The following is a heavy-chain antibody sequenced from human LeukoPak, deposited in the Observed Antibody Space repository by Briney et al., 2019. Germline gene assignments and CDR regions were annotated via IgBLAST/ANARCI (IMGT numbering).Heavy chain of an antibody. D-gene: IGHD2/OR15-2a*01. Sequence: PSGTLSLSCTVSGGSISGYSWSWVRQPPGKGLEWIGYTHYSGSSNYNPSLKSRVTISVDTSKNQFSLKVSSVTAADTAVYYCARCGRNNRGSYYMEDWGKGTTVTVSS. CDR2: THYSGSS. V-gene: IGHV4-59*01. CDR3: ARCGRNNRGSYYMED. CDR1: GGSISGYS. J-gene: IGHJ6*03.